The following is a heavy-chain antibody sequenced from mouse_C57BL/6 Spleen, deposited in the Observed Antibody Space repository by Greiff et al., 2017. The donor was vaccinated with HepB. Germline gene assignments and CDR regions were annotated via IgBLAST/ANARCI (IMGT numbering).Heavy chain of an antibody. CDR3: ARSIYYGNRYWYFDV. CDR1: GFSLSTSGMG. D-gene: IGHD2-1*01. J-gene: IGHJ1*03. V-gene: IGHV8-12*01. CDR2: IYWDDDK. Sequence: QVQLKESGPGILQSSQTLSLTCSFSGFSLSTSGMGVSWIRQPSGKGLEWLAHIYWDDDKRYNPSLKSRLTISKDTSRNQVFLKITSVDTADTATYYCARSIYYGNRYWYFDVWGTGTTVTVSS.